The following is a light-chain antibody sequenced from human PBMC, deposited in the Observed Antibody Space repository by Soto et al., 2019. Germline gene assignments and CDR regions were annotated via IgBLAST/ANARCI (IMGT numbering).Light chain of an antibody. V-gene: IGKV1-6*01. CDR2: AAS. J-gene: IGKJ4*01. CDR3: HPGYSTPLT. Sequence: AIQMTQSPSSLSASVGDRVTITCRASQGIRNDLGWYQQKPGKAPKLLIYAASSLQSGVPSRFSGSGSCTDFTLTISSLQPEDFETYFCHPGYSTPLTLGGGTKVDI. CDR1: QGIRND.